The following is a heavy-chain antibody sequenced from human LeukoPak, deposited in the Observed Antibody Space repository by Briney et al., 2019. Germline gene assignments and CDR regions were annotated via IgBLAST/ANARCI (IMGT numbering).Heavy chain of an antibody. D-gene: IGHD4-17*01. CDR2: IYSGGST. CDR3: ARARENYGDYGAYYFDY. CDR1: GFTVSSNY. Sequence: GGSLRLSCAASGFTVSSNYMSWVRQAPGKGLEWGSVIYSGGSTYYADSVKGRFTISRDNSKNTLYLQMNSLRAEDTAVYYCARARENYGDYGAYYFDYWGQGTLVTVSS. V-gene: IGHV3-53*01. J-gene: IGHJ4*02.